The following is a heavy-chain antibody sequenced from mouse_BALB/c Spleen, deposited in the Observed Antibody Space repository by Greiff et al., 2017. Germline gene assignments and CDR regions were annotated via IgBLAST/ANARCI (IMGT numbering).Heavy chain of an antibody. V-gene: IGHV14-3*02. D-gene: IGHD1-1*01. Sequence: EVQLVESGAELVKPGASVKLSCTASGFNIKDTYMHWVKQRPEQGLEWIGRIDPANGNTKYDPKFQGKATITADTSSNTAYLQLSSLTSEDTAVYYCARAIYYYGSSPFYYAMDYWGQGTSVTVSS. CDR1: GFNIKDTY. J-gene: IGHJ4*01. CDR3: ARAIYYYGSSPFYYAMDY. CDR2: IDPANGNT.